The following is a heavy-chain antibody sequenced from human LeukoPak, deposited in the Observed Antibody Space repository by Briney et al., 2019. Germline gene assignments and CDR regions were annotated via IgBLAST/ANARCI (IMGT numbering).Heavy chain of an antibody. Sequence: GASVKVSCKASGYTFTSYGISWVRQAPGQGLEWMGWISAYNGNTNYAQKLQGRVTMTTDTSTSTAYMELSSLRSEDTAVYYCARGPRPLYGDYGWFDPWGQGTLVTVSS. V-gene: IGHV1-18*01. J-gene: IGHJ5*02. D-gene: IGHD4-17*01. CDR2: ISAYNGNT. CDR1: GYTFTSYG. CDR3: ARGPRPLYGDYGWFDP.